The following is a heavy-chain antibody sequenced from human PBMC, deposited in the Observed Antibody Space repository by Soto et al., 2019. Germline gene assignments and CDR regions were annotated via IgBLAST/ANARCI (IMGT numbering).Heavy chain of an antibody. J-gene: IGHJ4*02. Sequence: NPSETLSLTGTVSVGSISSSSYYWGWIRQPPGKGLEWIGSIYYSGSTYYNPSLKSRVTISVDTSKNQFSLKLSSVTAADTAVYYCARQSNWNYDVWGQGTLVTVSS. V-gene: IGHV4-39*01. D-gene: IGHD1-7*01. CDR3: ARQSNWNYDV. CDR1: VGSISSSSYY. CDR2: IYYSGST.